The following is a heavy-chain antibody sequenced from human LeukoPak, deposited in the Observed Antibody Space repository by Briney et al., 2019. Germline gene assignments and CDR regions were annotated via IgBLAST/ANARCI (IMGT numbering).Heavy chain of an antibody. V-gene: IGHV1-2*02. Sequence: ASVKVSCKASGYTFTGYYMHWVRQAPGQGLEWMGWINPNSGGTNYAQKFQGRVTMTRDTSISTTYMELSRLRSDDTAVYYCARGRPGTMVRRVIIISSGYYYMDVWGKGTTVTVSS. CDR3: ARGRPGTMVRRVIIISSGYYYMDV. CDR1: GYTFTGYY. J-gene: IGHJ6*03. D-gene: IGHD3-10*01. CDR2: INPNSGGT.